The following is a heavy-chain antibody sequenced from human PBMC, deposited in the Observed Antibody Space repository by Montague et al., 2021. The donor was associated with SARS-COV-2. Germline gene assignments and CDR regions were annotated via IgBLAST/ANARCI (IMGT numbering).Heavy chain of an antibody. CDR2: IGTAGDT. CDR3: ARATHDSSSWTYYYYYVMDV. CDR1: GFTFSSYD. J-gene: IGHJ6*02. D-gene: IGHD6-13*01. Sequence: SLRLSCAASGFTFSSYDMHWVRQATGKGLERVSAIGTAGDTYYPGSVKGRFTISRENAKNSLYLQMNSLRAGDTAVYYCARATHDSSSWTYYYYYVMDVWGQGTTVTVSS. V-gene: IGHV3-13*04.